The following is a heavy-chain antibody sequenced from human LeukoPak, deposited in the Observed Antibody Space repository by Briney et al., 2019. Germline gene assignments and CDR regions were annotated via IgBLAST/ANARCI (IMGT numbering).Heavy chain of an antibody. J-gene: IGHJ4*02. D-gene: IGHD6-19*01. CDR1: GYSFTSYW. V-gene: IGHV5-51*01. CDR3: ARIGDKYSSGWYPSTGIDY. CDR2: IYPGDSDA. Sequence: GESLKISCKGSGYSFTSYWIGWVRQMPGKGLEWMGIIYPGDSDARYSPSFQGQVTISADKSISTAYLQWSSLKASDTAMYYCARIGDKYSSGWYPSTGIDYWGQGTLVTVSS.